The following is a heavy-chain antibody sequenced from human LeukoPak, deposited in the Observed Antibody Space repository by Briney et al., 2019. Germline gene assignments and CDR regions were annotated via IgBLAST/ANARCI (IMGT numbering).Heavy chain of an antibody. Sequence: SVKVSCKASGGTFSSYAISWVRQAPGQGLEWMGRTIPILGIANYAQKFQGRVTITADKSTSTAYMELSSLRSEDTAVYYCAKDTDYYDSSGLETKLRNWFDPWGQGTLVTVSS. J-gene: IGHJ5*02. CDR1: GGTFSSYA. V-gene: IGHV1-69*04. CDR3: AKDTDYYDSSGLETKLRNWFDP. CDR2: TIPILGIA. D-gene: IGHD3-22*01.